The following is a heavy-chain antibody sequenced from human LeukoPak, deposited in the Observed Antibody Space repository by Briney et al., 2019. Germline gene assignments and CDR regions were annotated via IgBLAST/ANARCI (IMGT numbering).Heavy chain of an antibody. D-gene: IGHD3-22*01. J-gene: IGHJ3*02. CDR2: FHHTAGT. CDR3: ARLLDYDSSGDPDTFDI. CDR1: GDSISGDY. V-gene: IGHV4-59*08. Sequence: SETLSLTCTVSGDSISGDYWSWIRQSPGKGLEWIGYFHHTAGTRYNPSLQSRVTISIDASRNHFSLKLNSLSAADTAVYFCARLLDYDSSGDPDTFDIWGQGTMVTVSS.